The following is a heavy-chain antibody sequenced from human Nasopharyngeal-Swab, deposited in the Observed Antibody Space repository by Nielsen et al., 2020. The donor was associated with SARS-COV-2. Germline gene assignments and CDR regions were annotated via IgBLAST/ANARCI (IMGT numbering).Heavy chain of an antibody. CDR1: GFSFSGSA. CDR3: ARVNPVSGSFYDAFDI. Sequence: GGSLRLSCAASGFSFSGSAMHWVRQASGKGLEWVGRIRSKADNYATAYAASVKGRVIISRDDSKNTAYLQMNSLKTEDTAVYYCARVNPVSGSFYDAFDIWGQGTMVTVSS. J-gene: IGHJ3*02. CDR2: IRSKADNYAT. V-gene: IGHV3-73*01. D-gene: IGHD1-26*01.